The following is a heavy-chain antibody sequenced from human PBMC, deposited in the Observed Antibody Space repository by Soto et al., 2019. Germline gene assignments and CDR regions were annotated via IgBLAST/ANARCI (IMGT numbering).Heavy chain of an antibody. J-gene: IGHJ4*02. Sequence: GESLKISCAASGFTFSSYSMSWVRQAPGKGLEWVSAISGGGGSTYYAESVKGRFTISRDNSKNTLQLQMNSLGAEDTSLYYCAKENNIWFGSFNNFWGQGTLVTVSS. CDR1: GFTFSSYS. CDR2: ISGGGGST. D-gene: IGHD3-10*01. CDR3: AKENNIWFGSFNNF. V-gene: IGHV3-23*01.